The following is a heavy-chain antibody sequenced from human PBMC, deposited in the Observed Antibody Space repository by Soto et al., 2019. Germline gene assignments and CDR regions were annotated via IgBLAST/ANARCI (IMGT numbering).Heavy chain of an antibody. CDR1: GGPFSSYA. V-gene: IGHV1-69*13. J-gene: IGHJ6*02. D-gene: IGHD6-13*01. CDR2: IIPIFGTA. Sequence: SSVKVSCKASGGPFSSYAISWVRQAPGQGLEWMGAIIPIFGTANYAQKFQGRVTITADESTSTAYMELSSLRSEDTAVYYCASDLLISPYSSPLMDVCFQGTTFTVS. CDR3: ASDLLISPYSSPLMDV.